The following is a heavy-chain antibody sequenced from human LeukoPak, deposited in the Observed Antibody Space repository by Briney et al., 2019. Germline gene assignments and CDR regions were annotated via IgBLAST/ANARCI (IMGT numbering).Heavy chain of an antibody. D-gene: IGHD3-22*01. J-gene: IGHJ3*02. CDR2: IIPIFGTA. Sequence: ASVKVSCKASGGTFSSYAISWVRQAPGQGLEWMGRIIPIFGTANYAQKFQGRVTITTDESTSTAYMELSSLRSEDTAVYYCARDWTDSSGYLYAFDIWGQGTMVTVS. V-gene: IGHV1-69*05. CDR1: GGTFSSYA. CDR3: ARDWTDSSGYLYAFDI.